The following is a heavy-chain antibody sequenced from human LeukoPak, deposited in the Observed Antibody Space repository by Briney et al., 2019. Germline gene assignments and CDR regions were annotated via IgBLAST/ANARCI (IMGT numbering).Heavy chain of an antibody. Sequence: PGTSLRLSCAASGFTFSSYWMSWVRQAPGKGLEWVANIKQDGSEKYYVDSVKGRFTISRDNAKNSLYLQMNSLRAEDTAVYYCARNSGYDPGYFDYWGQGTLVTVSS. CDR1: GFTFSSYW. CDR2: IKQDGSEK. D-gene: IGHD5-12*01. CDR3: ARNSGYDPGYFDY. J-gene: IGHJ4*02. V-gene: IGHV3-7*01.